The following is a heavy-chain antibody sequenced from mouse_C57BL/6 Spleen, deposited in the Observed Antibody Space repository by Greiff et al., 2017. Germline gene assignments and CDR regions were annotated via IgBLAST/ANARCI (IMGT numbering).Heavy chain of an antibody. V-gene: IGHV5-4*01. J-gene: IGHJ4*01. CDR2: ISDGGSYT. Sequence: EVMLVESGGGLVKPGGSLKLSCAASGFTFSSYAMSWVRQTPEKRLEWVATISDGGSYTYYPDNVKGRFTISRDNAKNNLYLQMSHLKSEDTAMYYCARDETEMDYWGQGTSVTVSS. CDR1: GFTFSSYA. CDR3: ARDETEMDY.